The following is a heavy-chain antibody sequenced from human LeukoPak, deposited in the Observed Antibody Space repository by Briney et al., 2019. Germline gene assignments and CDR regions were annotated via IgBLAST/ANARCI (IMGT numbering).Heavy chain of an antibody. V-gene: IGHV3-23*01. Sequence: PGGSLRLSCAASGFTFSSYAMSWVRQAPGKGLEWVSAISGSGGSTYYADSVKGRFTISRDNSKNTLYLQMNSLRAEDTAVYYCAKSLPVLRFLEWDPWFDPWGQGTLVTVSS. D-gene: IGHD3-3*01. J-gene: IGHJ5*02. CDR1: GFTFSSYA. CDR2: ISGSGGST. CDR3: AKSLPVLRFLEWDPWFDP.